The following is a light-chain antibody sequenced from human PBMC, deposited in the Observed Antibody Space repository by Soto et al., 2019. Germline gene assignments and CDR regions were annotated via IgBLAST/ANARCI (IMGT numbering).Light chain of an antibody. CDR3: SSYTSSSTLYV. V-gene: IGLV2-14*01. CDR2: EVS. J-gene: IGLJ1*01. Sequence: LTQPASMSWSPGQSITISCTGTGRDGGGYNYVSWYQQHPGKAPKLMIYEVSNRPSAVSNRFSGSKSGNTASLTISALQAEDAADYYCSSYTSSSTLYVFGTGPKATVL. CDR1: GRDGGGYNY.